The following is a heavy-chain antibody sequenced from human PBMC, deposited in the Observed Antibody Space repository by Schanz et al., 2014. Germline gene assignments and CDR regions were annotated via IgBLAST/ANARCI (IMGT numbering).Heavy chain of an antibody. Sequence: QVQLVQSGAEVKKPGASVKVSCKASGYTFTGHYMHWVRQAPGQGLEWMGRINPNSGGTNYAQKFQGRVTRPWDTSASPAYMELRRLRSDDTAIYYCARDGHSSNWRSYFFYGLDVWGQGTTVTVSS. D-gene: IGHD6-13*01. CDR2: INPNSGGT. V-gene: IGHV1-2*06. CDR3: ARDGHSSNWRSYFFYGLDV. CDR1: GYTFTGHY. J-gene: IGHJ6*02.